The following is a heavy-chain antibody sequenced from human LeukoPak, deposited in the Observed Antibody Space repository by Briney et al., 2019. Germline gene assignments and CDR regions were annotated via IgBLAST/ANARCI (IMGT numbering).Heavy chain of an antibody. CDR2: IYYSGST. J-gene: IGHJ6*03. CDR1: GDSISSSSYY. CDR3: ARAFRGVNYYYYMDV. V-gene: IGHV4-39*07. Sequence: PSETLSLTCTVSGDSISSSSYYWGWIHQPPGKGLEWIGSIYYSGSTYYNPSLKSRVTISVDTSKNQFSLKLSSVTAADTAVYYCARAFRGVNYYYYMDVWGKGTTVTVSS. D-gene: IGHD3-10*01.